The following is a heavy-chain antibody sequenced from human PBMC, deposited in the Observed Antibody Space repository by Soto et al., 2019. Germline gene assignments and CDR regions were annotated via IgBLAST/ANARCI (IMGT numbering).Heavy chain of an antibody. CDR2: INAGNGNT. CDR3: ARDQSATWNYFHYYYGMDV. J-gene: IGHJ6*02. Sequence: ASVKVSCKASGYTFTSYAMHWVRQAPGQRLEWMGWINAGNGNTKYSQKFQGRVTITRDTSTSTAYMELSSLRSEDTAVYYCARDQSATWNYFHYYYGMDVWGQGTTVTVSS. V-gene: IGHV1-3*01. D-gene: IGHD1-7*01. CDR1: GYTFTSYA.